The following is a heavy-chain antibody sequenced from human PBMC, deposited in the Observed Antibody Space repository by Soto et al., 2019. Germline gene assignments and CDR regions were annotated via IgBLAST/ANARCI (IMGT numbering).Heavy chain of an antibody. CDR1: GGSISSGGYS. CDR3: ARCGYSYGYDY. CDR2: IYHSGST. D-gene: IGHD5-18*01. J-gene: IGHJ4*02. V-gene: IGHV4-30-2*01. Sequence: TLSLTCAVSGGSISSGGYSWSWIRQPPGEGLEWIGYIYHSGSTYYNPSLKSRVTISVDRSKNQFSLKLSSVTAADTAVYYCARCGYSYGYDYWGQGTLVTVSS.